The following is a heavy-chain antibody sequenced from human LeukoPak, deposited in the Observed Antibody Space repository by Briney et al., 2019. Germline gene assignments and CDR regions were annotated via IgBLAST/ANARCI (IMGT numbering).Heavy chain of an antibody. Sequence: GGSLRLFCAASGFTVSSNYMSWVRQAPGKGLEWISVIYSGGSTNYAGSVKGRFTISRDNSKKTLYLQMNSLRAEDTAVYYCARVDGYNFDAFDIWGQGTMVTVSS. CDR3: ARVDGYNFDAFDI. J-gene: IGHJ3*02. CDR1: GFTVSSNY. CDR2: IYSGGST. D-gene: IGHD5-24*01. V-gene: IGHV3-53*01.